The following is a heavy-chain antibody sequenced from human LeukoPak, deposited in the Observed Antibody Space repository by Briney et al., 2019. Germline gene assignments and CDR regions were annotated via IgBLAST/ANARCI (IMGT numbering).Heavy chain of an antibody. Sequence: GGSLRLSCAASGFTFSSYTMNWVRQAPGKGLEWVSSIAGSSGYIYYADSVKGRFTISRDNAKKSLYLQMTSLTAEDTAVYYCARDRGAYCGGDCYLGFDYWGRGTLVTVSS. J-gene: IGHJ4*01. V-gene: IGHV3-21*01. CDR3: ARDRGAYCGGDCYLGFDY. CDR1: GFTFSSYT. CDR2: IAGSSGYI. D-gene: IGHD2-21*02.